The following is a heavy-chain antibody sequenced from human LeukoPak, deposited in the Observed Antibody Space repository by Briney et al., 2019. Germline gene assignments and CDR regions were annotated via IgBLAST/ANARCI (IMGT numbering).Heavy chain of an antibody. Sequence: ASVKVSCKASGYTFTGYYMHWVRQAPGQGLEWMGWMNPNSGNTGYAQKFQGRVTMTRNTSISTAYMELSSLRSEDTAVYYCARDPSSVMWFDPWGQGTLVTVSS. D-gene: IGHD6-6*01. J-gene: IGHJ5*02. CDR1: GYTFTGYY. CDR2: MNPNSGNT. CDR3: ARDPSSVMWFDP. V-gene: IGHV1-8*02.